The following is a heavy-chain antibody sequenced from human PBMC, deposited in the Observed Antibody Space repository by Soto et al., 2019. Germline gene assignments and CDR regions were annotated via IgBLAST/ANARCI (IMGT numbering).Heavy chain of an antibody. CDR1: GFTFSSYA. D-gene: IGHD3-3*01. J-gene: IGHJ4*02. CDR3: AKLYYDFWSCYYPFDY. V-gene: IGHV3-23*01. CDR2: ISGSGGST. Sequence: EVQLLESGGGLVQPGGSLRLSCAASGFTFSSYAMSWVRQAPGKGLEWVSAISGSGGSTYYADSVKGRFTISRDNSKNTLYLQMNSLRAEDTAVYYCAKLYYDFWSCYYPFDYWGQGPLVTVSS.